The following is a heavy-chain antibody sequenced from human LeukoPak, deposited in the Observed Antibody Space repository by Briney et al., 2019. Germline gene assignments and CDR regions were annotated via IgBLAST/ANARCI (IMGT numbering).Heavy chain of an antibody. J-gene: IGHJ4*02. V-gene: IGHV6-1*01. CDR1: GDSVSSNSAA. CDR2: TYYRSKWYN. CDR3: ARGYCSGGSCYRLSYFDY. D-gene: IGHD2-15*01. Sequence: SQTLSLTCAISGDSVSSNSAAWYWIRQSPSRGLEWLGRTYYRSKWYNDYAVSVKSRITINPDTSKNQFFLQLNSVTPEDTAVYYCARGYCSGGSCYRLSYFDYWGQGTLVTVSS.